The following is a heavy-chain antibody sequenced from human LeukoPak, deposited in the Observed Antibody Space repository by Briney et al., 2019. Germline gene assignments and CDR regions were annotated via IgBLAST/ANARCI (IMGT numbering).Heavy chain of an antibody. CDR1: GGSFSGYY. V-gene: IGHV4-34*01. J-gene: IGHJ4*02. D-gene: IGHD3-22*01. Sequence: SDTLSLTCAVYGGSFSGYYWSWIRQPPGKGLEWIGEINHSGSTNYNPSLKSRVTISVDTSKNQFSLKLSSVTAADTAVYYCARGYYDSSGYLDYWGQGTLVTVSS. CDR3: ARGYYDSSGYLDY. CDR2: INHSGST.